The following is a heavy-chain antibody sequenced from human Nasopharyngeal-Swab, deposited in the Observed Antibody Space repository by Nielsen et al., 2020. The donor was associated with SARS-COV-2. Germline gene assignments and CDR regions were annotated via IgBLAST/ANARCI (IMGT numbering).Heavy chain of an antibody. CDR2: IYPGDSDV. CDR1: GYSFDRYW. V-gene: IGHV5-51*01. J-gene: IGHJ3*02. Sequence: GESLKISCNDSGYSFDRYWIGWVRQMPGKGLEWMGIIYPGDSDVRYSPSFQGRVTISADKSINTAYIQWSSLKASDTAIYYCARRVSSSGFDAFDIWGQGTLVTVSS. D-gene: IGHD3-22*01. CDR3: ARRVSSSGFDAFDI.